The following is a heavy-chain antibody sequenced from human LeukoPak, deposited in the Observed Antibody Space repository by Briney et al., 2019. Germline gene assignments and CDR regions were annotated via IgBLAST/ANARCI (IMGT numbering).Heavy chain of an antibody. V-gene: IGHV3-53*01. CDR3: ARGGVVTRYFDY. D-gene: IGHD3-3*01. CDR1: GFTVSSNY. J-gene: IGHJ4*02. CDR2: IYSGGNT. Sequence: GGSLRLSCAASGFTVSSNYMSWVRQAPGKGLECVSVIYSGGNTYYADSVKGRFIISRVTSKNTLYLQMNSLRAEDTAVYYCARGGVVTRYFDYWGQGALVTVSS.